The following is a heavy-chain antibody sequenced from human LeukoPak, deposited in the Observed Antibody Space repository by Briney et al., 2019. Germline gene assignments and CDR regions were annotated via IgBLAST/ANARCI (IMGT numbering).Heavy chain of an antibody. CDR3: ARETQACGGDCYDY. CDR2: ITAGGTYI. CDR1: EFTFSSYE. V-gene: IGHV3-48*03. J-gene: IGHJ4*02. Sequence: GGSLRLSCGASEFTFSSYEMNWVRQASGKGLEWVSYITAGGTYIRYADSVRGRFTISRDNAKNSLYLQMDSLKSEDTAVYYCARETQACGGDCYDYWGQGTQVTVSS. D-gene: IGHD2-21*01.